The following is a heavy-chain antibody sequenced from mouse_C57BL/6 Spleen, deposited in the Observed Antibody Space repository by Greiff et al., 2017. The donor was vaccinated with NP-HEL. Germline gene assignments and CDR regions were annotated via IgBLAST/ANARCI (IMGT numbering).Heavy chain of an antibody. CDR1: GYAFTNYL. J-gene: IGHJ2*01. V-gene: IGHV1-54*01. CDR3: ARSSLYYFDY. Sequence: VKLMESGAELVRPGTSVKVSCKASGYAFTNYLIEWVKQRPGQGLEWIGVINPGSGGTNYNEKFKGKATLTADKSSSTAYMQLSSLTSEDSAVYFCARSSLYYFDYWGQGTTLTVSS. CDR2: INPGSGGT. D-gene: IGHD6-1*01.